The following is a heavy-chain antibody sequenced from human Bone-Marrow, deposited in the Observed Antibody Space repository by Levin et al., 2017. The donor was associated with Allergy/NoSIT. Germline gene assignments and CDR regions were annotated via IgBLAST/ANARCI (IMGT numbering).Heavy chain of an antibody. J-gene: IGHJ6*02. V-gene: IGHV4-34*01. Sequence: SETLSLTCAVYGGSFSGYYWSWIRQPPGKGLEWIGEINHSGSTNYNPSLKSRVTISVDTSKNQFSLKLSSVTAADTAVYYCARAIRVRRGYSVNYYYYYGMDGWGQGTTVTVSS. CDR2: INHSGST. D-gene: IGHD6-13*01. CDR3: ARAIRVRRGYSVNYYYYYGMDG. CDR1: GGSFSGYY.